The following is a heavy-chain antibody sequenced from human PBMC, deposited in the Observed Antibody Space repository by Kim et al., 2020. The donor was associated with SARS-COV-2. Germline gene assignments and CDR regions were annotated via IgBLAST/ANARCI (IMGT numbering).Heavy chain of an antibody. CDR2: ISGGGGRT. V-gene: IGHV3-23*01. J-gene: IGHJ4*02. Sequence: GGSLRLSCAASGFTFSNYAMSWVRQAPGEGLEWVSAISGGGGRTYYADSVKGRFAISRDNSKTTLYLQMNSLRADDTAVYYCASDFSAYEPPIVLACDYCGQGTLVTLSS. CDR1: GFTFSNYA. D-gene: IGHD5-12*01. CDR3: ASDFSAYEPPIVLACDY.